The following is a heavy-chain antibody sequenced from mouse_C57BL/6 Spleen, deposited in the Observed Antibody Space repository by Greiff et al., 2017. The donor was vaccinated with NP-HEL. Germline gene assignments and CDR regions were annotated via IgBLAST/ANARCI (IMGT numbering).Heavy chain of an antibody. CDR1: GFTFSSYG. D-gene: IGHD2-4*01. CDR2: IGSGGSYT. J-gene: IGHJ2*01. Sequence: EVNVVESGGDLVKPGGSLKLSCAASGFTFSSYGMSWVRQTPDKRLEWVATIGSGGSYTYYPDSVKGRFTISRDNAKNTLYLQMSSLKSEDTAMYYCARHEDYAYFDYWGQGTTLTVSS. V-gene: IGHV5-6*01. CDR3: ARHEDYAYFDY.